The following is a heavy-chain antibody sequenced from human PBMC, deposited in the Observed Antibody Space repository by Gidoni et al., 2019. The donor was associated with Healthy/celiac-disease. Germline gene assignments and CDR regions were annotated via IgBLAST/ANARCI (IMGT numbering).Heavy chain of an antibody. V-gene: IGHV4-39*01. D-gene: IGHD3-22*01. J-gene: IGHJ3*02. CDR2: IYYSGST. CDR1: GGSISSSSYY. CDR3: SRHRKITMIVVVTPLDAFDI. Sequence: QLQLQESGPGLVKPSETLSLTCTVSGGSISSSSYYWGWIRQPPGKGLEWIGSIYYSGSTYYNPSLKRRVTISVDTSKNQFSLKLSSVTAADTAVYYCSRHRKITMIVVVTPLDAFDIWGQGKMVTVSS.